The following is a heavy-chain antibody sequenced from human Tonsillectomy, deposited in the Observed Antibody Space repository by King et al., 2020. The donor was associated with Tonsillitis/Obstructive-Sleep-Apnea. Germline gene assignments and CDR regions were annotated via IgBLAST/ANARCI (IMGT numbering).Heavy chain of an antibody. CDR2: IYPGDSDT. Sequence: QLVQSGAEVKKPGESLKISCKGSGNSFTSYWIGWVRQMPGKGLEWMGIIYPGDSDTRYSPSFQGQVTISADKSISTAYLQWSSRKASDTAMYYCATHLPYGSGSYSTDYWGQGTLVTVSS. D-gene: IGHD3-10*01. J-gene: IGHJ4*02. CDR1: GNSFTSYW. CDR3: ATHLPYGSGSYSTDY. V-gene: IGHV5-51*01.